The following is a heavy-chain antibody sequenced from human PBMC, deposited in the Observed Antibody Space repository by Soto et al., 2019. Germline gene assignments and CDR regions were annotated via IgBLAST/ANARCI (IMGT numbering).Heavy chain of an antibody. CDR3: ARLGVTTAYGMDV. V-gene: IGHV3-33*01. CDR2: IWYDGSNK. Sequence: GGSLRLSCAASGFTFSRYGMHWVRQAPGKGLEWVAVIWYDGSNKYYADSVKGRFTISRDNSKNTLYLQMNSLRAEDTAVYYSARLGVTTAYGMDVWGQGTTVTVSS. CDR1: GFTFSRYG. J-gene: IGHJ6*02. D-gene: IGHD4-4*01.